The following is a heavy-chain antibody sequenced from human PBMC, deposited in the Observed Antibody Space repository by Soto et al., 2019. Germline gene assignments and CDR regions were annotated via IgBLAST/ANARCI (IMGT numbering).Heavy chain of an antibody. D-gene: IGHD3-16*01. CDR1: GFSLTTAGLG. CDR3: GQRRESYDYSGLDV. J-gene: IGHJ6*02. CDR2: IYWNEDR. V-gene: IGHV2-5*01. Sequence: GSGPTLVNPTQTLTLTCTFSGFSLTTAGLGVVWIRQPPGKALEWLAVIYWNEDRRYSPSLRTRLTLTKDTSKNQVVLTMTNVDPMDTATYYCGQRRESYDYSGLDVWGQGTKVTVSS.